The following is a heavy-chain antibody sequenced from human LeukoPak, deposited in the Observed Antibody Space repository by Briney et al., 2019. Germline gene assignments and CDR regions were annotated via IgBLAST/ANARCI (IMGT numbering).Heavy chain of an antibody. V-gene: IGHV1-24*01. CDR3: ATERFPICSSTTCYFMDV. Sequence: ASVKVSCKASGYTFTSYDINWVRQAPGKGLEWMGGFDLEDGETIYAQKFQGRVTMTEDTSTDTAYMELSSLRSEDTAVYYCATERFPICSSTTCYFMDVWGKGTTVTVSS. J-gene: IGHJ6*03. D-gene: IGHD2-2*01. CDR2: FDLEDGET. CDR1: GYTFTSYD.